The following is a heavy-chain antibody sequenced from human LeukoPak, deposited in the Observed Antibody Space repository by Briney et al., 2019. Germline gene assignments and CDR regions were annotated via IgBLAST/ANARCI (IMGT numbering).Heavy chain of an antibody. CDR3: ARHETSGYHHLNWFDP. CDR2: ISTSGSS. Sequence: SETLSLTCTVSGGSISPYYWSFIRQPAGKGLEWIGRISTSGSSKYNPSLESRVTMSVDTSKNQFSLKLSSVTAADTAVYYCARHETSGYHHLNWFDPWGQGTLVTVSS. D-gene: IGHD5-18*01. J-gene: IGHJ5*02. CDR1: GGSISPYY. V-gene: IGHV4-4*07.